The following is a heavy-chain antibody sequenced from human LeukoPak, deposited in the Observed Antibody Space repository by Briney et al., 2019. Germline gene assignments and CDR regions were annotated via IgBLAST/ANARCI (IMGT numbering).Heavy chain of an antibody. V-gene: IGHV4-59*01. Sequence: PSETLSLTCTVFGGSISSYYWSWIRQPPGKGLEWIGYIYYSGSTNYNPSLKSRVTISVDTSKNQFSLKLSSVTAADTAVYYCARDNSGWLVNFDYWGQGTLVTVSS. D-gene: IGHD6-19*01. CDR3: ARDNSGWLVNFDY. J-gene: IGHJ4*02. CDR2: IYYSGST. CDR1: GGSISSYY.